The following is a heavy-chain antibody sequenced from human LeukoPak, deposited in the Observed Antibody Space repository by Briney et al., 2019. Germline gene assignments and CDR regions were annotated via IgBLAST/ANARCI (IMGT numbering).Heavy chain of an antibody. Sequence: GGSLRLSCAASGFTFSKDDFHWVRQAPGKGLGWVAAIGVTGDTYYADSVKGRFTISRDNSKNTLYLQMNSLRAEDTAVYYCAKNKVKAMATYYYYGMDVWGQGTTVTVSS. CDR1: GFTFSKDD. V-gene: IGHV3-13*01. CDR3: AKNKVKAMATYYYYGMDV. CDR2: IGVTGDT. J-gene: IGHJ6*02. D-gene: IGHD5-18*01.